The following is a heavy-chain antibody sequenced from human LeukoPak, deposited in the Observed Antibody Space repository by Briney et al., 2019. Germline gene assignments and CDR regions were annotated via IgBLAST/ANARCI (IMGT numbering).Heavy chain of an antibody. V-gene: IGHV3-23*01. J-gene: IGHJ4*02. CDR2: ISDSGDST. CDR3: ARDWCSSTSCYFVY. Sequence: PGGSLRLSCAASGFTFSSYAMSWVRQAPGKGLEWVSGISDSGDSTYYADSVKGQFTISRDNSKNTLYLQMNSLRAEDTAVYYCARDWCSSTSCYFVYWGQGTLVTVSS. D-gene: IGHD2-2*01. CDR1: GFTFSSYA.